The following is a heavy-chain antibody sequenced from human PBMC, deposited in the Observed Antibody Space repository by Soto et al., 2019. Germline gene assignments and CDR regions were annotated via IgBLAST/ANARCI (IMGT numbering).Heavy chain of an antibody. J-gene: IGHJ4*02. CDR3: GTLQHYDTLTGLSLGY. V-gene: IGHV1-24*01. D-gene: IGHD3-9*01. Sequence: ASVKVSCKVSGYTLTELSMHWVRQAPGNGLEWMGGFDPTVGETIYAQKFQGRVTMTEDPSTDPAYMELSSLRSEDTAVYYCGTLQHYDTLTGLSLGYWGQGTLVTVSS. CDR1: GYTLTELS. CDR2: FDPTVGET.